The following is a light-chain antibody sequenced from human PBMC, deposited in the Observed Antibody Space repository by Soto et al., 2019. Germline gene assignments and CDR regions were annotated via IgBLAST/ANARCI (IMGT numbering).Light chain of an antibody. Sequence: QSARTQPASVSGPPGQSITISCTGTSSDVGGYKYVSWYQQHPGKAPKLLIYEVSNRPSGVSNRFSGSKSGNTASLTISGLQAEDEADYYCSSYTGSSIYVFGTGTKVTVL. CDR3: SSYTGSSIYV. V-gene: IGLV2-14*01. CDR1: SSDVGGYKY. J-gene: IGLJ1*01. CDR2: EVS.